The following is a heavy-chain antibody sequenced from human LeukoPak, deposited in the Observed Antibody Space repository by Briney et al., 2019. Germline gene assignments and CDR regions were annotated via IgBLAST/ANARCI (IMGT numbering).Heavy chain of an antibody. CDR2: INHSGST. CDR1: GGSFSGYY. J-gene: IGHJ5*02. CDR3: ARVSHKKWLARPNWFDP. D-gene: IGHD5-12*01. V-gene: IGHV4-34*01. Sequence: PSETLSLTCAVYGGSFSGYYWSWIRQPPGKGLEWIGEINHSGSTNYNPSLKSRVTISVDTSKNQFSLKLSSVTAADTAVYYCARVSHKKWLARPNWFDPWGQGTLVTVSS.